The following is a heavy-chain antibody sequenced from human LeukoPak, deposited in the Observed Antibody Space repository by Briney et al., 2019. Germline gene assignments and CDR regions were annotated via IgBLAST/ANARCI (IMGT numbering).Heavy chain of an antibody. D-gene: IGHD6-13*01. CDR3: ASEIAAAGPFDY. J-gene: IGHJ4*02. Sequence: PGGSLRLSCAASGFTFSSYAMHWVRQAPGKGLEWVAVISYDGSNKYYADSVKGRFTISRDNAKNSLYLQMNSLRAEDTAVYYCASEIAAAGPFDYWGQGTLVTVSS. CDR2: ISYDGSNK. CDR1: GFTFSSYA. V-gene: IGHV3-30*04.